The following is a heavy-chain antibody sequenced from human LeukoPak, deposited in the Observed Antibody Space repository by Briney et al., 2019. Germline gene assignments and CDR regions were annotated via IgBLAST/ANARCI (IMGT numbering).Heavy chain of an antibody. CDR2: ISGVGGST. CDR1: GFTFSSHA. D-gene: IGHD6-19*01. Sequence: GGSLRLSCAASGFTFSSHAMSWVRQTPGKGLDWVSGISGVGGSTYYADSVKGRFTISRDNSKNTVYLQMNSLRADDTAVCYCAKARGWYDFDYWGQGILVTVSS. J-gene: IGHJ4*02. CDR3: AKARGWYDFDY. V-gene: IGHV3-23*01.